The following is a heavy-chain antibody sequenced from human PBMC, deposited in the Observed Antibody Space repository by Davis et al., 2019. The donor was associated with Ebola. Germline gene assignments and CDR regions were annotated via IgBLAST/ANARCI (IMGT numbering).Heavy chain of an antibody. D-gene: IGHD3-16*01. CDR1: GFTFSSYG. Sequence: PGGSLRLSCAASGFTFSSYGMHWVRQAPGKGLEWVAVIWYDGSNKYYADSVKGRFTISRDNSKNTLYLQMNSLRAEDTAVYYCAREGDYVWDAYFDYWGQGTLVTVSS. CDR2: IWYDGSNK. CDR3: AREGDYVWDAYFDY. J-gene: IGHJ4*02. V-gene: IGHV3-33*01.